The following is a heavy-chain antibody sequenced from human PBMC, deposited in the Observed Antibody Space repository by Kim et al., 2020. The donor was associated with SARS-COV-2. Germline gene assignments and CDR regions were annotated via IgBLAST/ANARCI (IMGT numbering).Heavy chain of an antibody. D-gene: IGHD2-2*01. CDR2: IHYGGAI. CDR1: GGSVTSGNHY. V-gene: IGHV4-61*01. CDR3: ARLHQALGY. J-gene: IGHJ4*02. Sequence: SETLSLTCTVSGGSVTSGNHYWTWIRQAPGKGLEWIGYIHYGGAINYNPSLKSRVTMSVDTSKNQFSLKLTSVTPADTADYYCARLHQALGYWGQGAMV.